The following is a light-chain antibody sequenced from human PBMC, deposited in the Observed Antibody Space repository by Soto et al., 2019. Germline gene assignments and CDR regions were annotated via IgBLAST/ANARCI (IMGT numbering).Light chain of an antibody. Sequence: EIVMTQSTATLSVSPGERATLSCRASQSVSSNLAWYQQKPGQAPRLLIYGASTRATGIPARFSGRGSGTEFSLTISSLQSEDCAVYYCQQCNDWPHTFGQGTKLEIK. CDR3: QQCNDWPHT. CDR2: GAS. CDR1: QSVSSN. V-gene: IGKV3-15*01. J-gene: IGKJ2*01.